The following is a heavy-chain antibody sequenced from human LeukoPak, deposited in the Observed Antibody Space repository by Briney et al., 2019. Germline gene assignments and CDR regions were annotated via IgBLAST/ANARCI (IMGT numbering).Heavy chain of an antibody. D-gene: IGHD3-9*01. CDR1: GGSISSYY. CDR2: IYYVGGT. V-gene: IGHV4-59*01. J-gene: IGHJ3*02. Sequence: SETLSLTCTVSGGSISSYYWSWIRQPPGKGLEWIGYIYYVGGTNYNPSLKSRVTISVDTSKNQFSLKLSSVTAADTAVYYCASSTKTYYDILTGYKGDAFDIWGQGTMVTVSS. CDR3: ASSTKTYYDILTGYKGDAFDI.